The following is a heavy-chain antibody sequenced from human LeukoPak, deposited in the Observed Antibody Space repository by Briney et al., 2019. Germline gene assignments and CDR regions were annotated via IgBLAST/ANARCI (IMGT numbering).Heavy chain of an antibody. CDR2: ISYDGSNK. V-gene: IGHV3-30-3*01. CDR3: ARPVAGGDYYYYYYMDV. J-gene: IGHJ6*03. D-gene: IGHD6-19*01. CDR1: GFTFSSYA. Sequence: GGSLRLSCAASGFTFSSYAMHWVRQAPGKGLEWVAVISYDGSNKYYADSVKGRFTISRDNSKNTLYLQMNSLRAEDTAVYYCARPVAGGDYYYYYYMDVWGKGTTVTVSS.